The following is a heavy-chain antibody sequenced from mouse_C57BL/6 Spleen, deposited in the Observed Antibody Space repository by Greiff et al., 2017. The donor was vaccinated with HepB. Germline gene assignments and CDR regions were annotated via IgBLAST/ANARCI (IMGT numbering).Heavy chain of an antibody. V-gene: IGHV1-82*01. CDR3: ARGCDSSGYLFAY. CDR2: IYPGDGDT. J-gene: IGHJ3*01. Sequence: QVQLQQSGPELVKPGASVKISCKASGYAFSSSWMNWVKQRPGKGLEWIGRIYPGDGDTNYNGKFKGKATLTADKSSSTAYMQLSSLTSEDSAVYFCARGCDSSGYLFAYWGQGTLVTVSA. CDR1: GYAFSSSW. D-gene: IGHD3-2*02.